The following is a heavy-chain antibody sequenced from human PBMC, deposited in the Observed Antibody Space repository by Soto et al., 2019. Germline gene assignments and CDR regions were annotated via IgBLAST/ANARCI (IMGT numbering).Heavy chain of an antibody. CDR3: AKNIVRGHWYFDL. V-gene: IGHV3-30*18. CDR2: ISSDGSQK. CDR1: GIAFSGCG. Sequence: QVQLVESGGGVVQPGKSLRLSCAASGIAFSGCGMFWVRQTPSKGLEWVAAISSDGSQKYYADSVEGRFTISRDNFKNTLYVQMNGLTTEDTAVYYCAKNIVRGHWYFDLWGRGTLVTVSS. J-gene: IGHJ2*01. D-gene: IGHD5-12*01.